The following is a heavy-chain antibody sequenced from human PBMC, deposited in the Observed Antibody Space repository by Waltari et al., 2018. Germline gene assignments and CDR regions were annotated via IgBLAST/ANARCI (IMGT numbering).Heavy chain of an antibody. CDR1: GGSISSSSYY. D-gene: IGHD3-22*01. CDR3: ARGGYYYDSSGYSDAFDI. J-gene: IGHJ3*02. CDR2: IYYSGST. Sequence: QLQLQESGPGLVKPSETLSLTCTVSGGSISSSSYYWGWIRKPPGKGLEWIGSIYYSGSTYYNPSLKSRVTISVDTSKNQFSLKLSSVTAADTAVYYCARGGYYYDSSGYSDAFDIWGQGTMVTVSS. V-gene: IGHV4-39*07.